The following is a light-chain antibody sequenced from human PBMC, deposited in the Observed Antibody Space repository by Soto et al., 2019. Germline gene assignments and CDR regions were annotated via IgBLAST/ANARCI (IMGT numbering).Light chain of an antibody. V-gene: IGKV1-5*01. CDR3: QQYNRYWT. J-gene: IGKJ1*01. CDR2: DAS. CDR1: QSITSW. Sequence: DIQMTQSPSTLSASVGDRVTITCRASQSITSWLAWYQQKPGKAPKLLIYDASSLENGVPSRFIGSGSGTVFTLTISSLQPDDYATYYCQQYNRYWTFGQGTKVDIK.